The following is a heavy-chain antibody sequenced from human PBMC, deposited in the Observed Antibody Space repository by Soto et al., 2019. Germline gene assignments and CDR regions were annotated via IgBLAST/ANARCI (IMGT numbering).Heavy chain of an antibody. V-gene: IGHV3-23*01. D-gene: IGHD3-16*01. CDR1: GFTFDSFA. J-gene: IGHJ4*02. Sequence: GSLRLSCAASGFTFDSFAMTWVRQAPGKGLEWVSAISASGGSTFYADSVKGRFTISRDSSKNTLYLQMSSLRAEDTAVYYCARGAVMPDSWGQGTLVTVSS. CDR2: ISASGGST. CDR3: ARGAVMPDS.